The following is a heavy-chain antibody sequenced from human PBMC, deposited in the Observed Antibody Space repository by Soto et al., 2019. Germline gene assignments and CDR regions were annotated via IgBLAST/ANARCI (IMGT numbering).Heavy chain of an antibody. CDR2: IYSGGST. V-gene: IGHV3-53*01. Sequence: PRLSCAASGFTVSSNYMSWVRQAPGKGLEWVSVIYSGGSTYYADSVKGRFTISRDNSKNTLYLQMNSLRAEDTAVYYCARDILTGYYRGTYWGQGTLVTVS. J-gene: IGHJ4*02. D-gene: IGHD3-9*01. CDR3: ARDILTGYYRGTY. CDR1: GFTVSSNY.